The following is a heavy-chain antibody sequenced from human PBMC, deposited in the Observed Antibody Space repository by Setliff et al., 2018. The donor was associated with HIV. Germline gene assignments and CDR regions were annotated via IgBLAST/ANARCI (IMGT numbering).Heavy chain of an antibody. CDR1: GYTFTRYG. CDR2: ISANNGNT. D-gene: IGHD3-9*01. J-gene: IGHJ5*02. CDR3: ARRADRFDL. Sequence: ASVKVSCKASGYTFTRYGISWVRQAPGQGLEWMGWISANNGNTKYAQRLQGRVTMTTDTSTSTAYMDPRSLRPDDTAVYFCARRADRFDLWGQGTLVTVSS. V-gene: IGHV1-18*01.